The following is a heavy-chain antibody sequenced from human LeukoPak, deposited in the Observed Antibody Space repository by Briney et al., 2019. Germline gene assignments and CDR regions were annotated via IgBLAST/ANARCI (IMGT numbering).Heavy chain of an antibody. CDR2: IHYSGST. D-gene: IGHD6-13*01. J-gene: IGHJ4*02. CDR3: ARQRMIAAAVSPYIDY. Sequence: SETLSLTCTVSGGSISSSSYYWGWLRQPPGKGLEWIGSIHYSGSTYYNPSLKSRVTISVDTSKNQFSLKLSSVTAADTAVYYCARQRMIAAAVSPYIDYWGQGTLVTVSS. V-gene: IGHV4-39*07. CDR1: GGSISSSSYY.